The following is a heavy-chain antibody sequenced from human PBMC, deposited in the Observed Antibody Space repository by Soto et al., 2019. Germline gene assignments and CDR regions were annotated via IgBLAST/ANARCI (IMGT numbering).Heavy chain of an antibody. Sequence: PVGSLRLSCAASGFTFSIYGMHWVRQAPGKGLEWVASIWYDGSVQYYADSVKGRFTISRDNFQNTLHLQMNSLRAEDTAVYYCAKGVGYCTNGVCSPSYYFDYWGRGTLVTVSS. J-gene: IGHJ4*02. D-gene: IGHD2-8*01. CDR3: AKGVGYCTNGVCSPSYYFDY. CDR2: IWYDGSVQ. CDR1: GFTFSIYG. V-gene: IGHV3-30*02.